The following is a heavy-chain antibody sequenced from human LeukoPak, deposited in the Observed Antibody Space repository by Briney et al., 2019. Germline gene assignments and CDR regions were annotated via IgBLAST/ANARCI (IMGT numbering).Heavy chain of an antibody. J-gene: IGHJ6*03. D-gene: IGHD6-6*01. CDR1: GFTLSSYA. CDR2: ISYDGSNK. CDR3: ASSVVLPYYYYYMDV. V-gene: IGHV3-30*04. Sequence: PGGSLRLSCAASGFTLSSYAMHWVRQAPGKGLEWVAVISYDGSNKYYADSVKGRFTISRDNSKNTLYLQMNSLRAEDTAVYYCASSVVLPYYYYYMDVWGKGTTVTVSS.